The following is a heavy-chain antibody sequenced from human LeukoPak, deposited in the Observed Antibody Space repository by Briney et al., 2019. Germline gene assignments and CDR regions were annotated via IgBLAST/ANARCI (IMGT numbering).Heavy chain of an antibody. CDR2: ISYDGSNK. V-gene: IGHV3-30*18. D-gene: IGHD6-13*01. Sequence: GGSLRLSCAASGFTFSSYGMHWVRQAPGKGLEWVAVISYDGSNKYYADSVKGRFTISRDNSKNTLYLQMNSLRAEDTAAYYCAKTGPTYSSSWYFDYWGQGTLVTVSS. J-gene: IGHJ4*02. CDR3: AKTGPTYSSSWYFDY. CDR1: GFTFSSYG.